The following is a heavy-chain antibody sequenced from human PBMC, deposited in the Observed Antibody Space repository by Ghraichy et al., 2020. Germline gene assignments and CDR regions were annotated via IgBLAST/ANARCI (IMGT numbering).Heavy chain of an antibody. CDR2: IWYDGSKK. CDR3: ARGWQHETLTFDY. V-gene: IGHV3-33*01. D-gene: IGHD6-13*01. J-gene: IGHJ4*02. CDR1: GFPFTTYG. Sequence: GGSLRLSCAVSGFPFTTYGMHWVRQAPAKGLEWVAVIWYDGSKKYYADSVRGRFTISRDDSKNPLYLQMNRLRAEDTAVYYCARGWQHETLTFDYWGQGTLVTVSS.